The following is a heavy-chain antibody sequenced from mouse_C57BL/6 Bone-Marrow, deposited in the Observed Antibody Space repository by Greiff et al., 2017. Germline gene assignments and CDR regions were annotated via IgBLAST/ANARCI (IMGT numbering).Heavy chain of an antibody. Sequence: VQVVESGAELVRPGASVTLSCKASGYTFTDYEMHWVKQTPVHGLEWIGAIDPETGGTAYNQKFKGKAILTADKSSSTAYMELRSLTSEDSAVYYCTRNDGSSHLYYYAMDYWGQGTSVTVSS. CDR2: IDPETGGT. J-gene: IGHJ4*01. CDR1: GYTFTDYE. CDR3: TRNDGSSHLYYYAMDY. V-gene: IGHV1-15*01. D-gene: IGHD1-1*01.